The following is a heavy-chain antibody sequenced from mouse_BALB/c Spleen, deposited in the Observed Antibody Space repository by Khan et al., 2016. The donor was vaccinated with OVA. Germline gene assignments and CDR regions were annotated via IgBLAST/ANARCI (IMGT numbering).Heavy chain of an antibody. V-gene: IGHV9-3-1*01. CDR2: INTYTGEP. CDR3: ARPPFFSYVMGY. Sequence: QIQLVQSGPELKKPGETVKISCKASGYTFTNYGMNWVKQAPGKGLKWMGWINTYTGEPTYADDFTGRFAFSLETSASTAYLQINNLKNEDTATYFCARPPFFSYVMGYWGQGTSVTVSS. J-gene: IGHJ4*01. CDR1: GYTFTNYG.